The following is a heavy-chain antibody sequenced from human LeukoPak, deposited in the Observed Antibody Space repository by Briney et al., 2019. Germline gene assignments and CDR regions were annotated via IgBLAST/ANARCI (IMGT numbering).Heavy chain of an antibody. D-gene: IGHD2-2*02. CDR1: GYTFTTYY. Sequence: ASVKVSCKASGYTFTTYYMYWVRQAPGQGVEWMGIINPSGGSTSYAQKIQGRVSMTRDTSTSTVYMELSSLRSEDTAVYYCARGAMPVVLPAAIPHEYFHHWGQGTLVTVSS. CDR3: ARGAMPVVLPAAIPHEYFHH. V-gene: IGHV1-46*03. CDR2: INPSGGST. J-gene: IGHJ1*01.